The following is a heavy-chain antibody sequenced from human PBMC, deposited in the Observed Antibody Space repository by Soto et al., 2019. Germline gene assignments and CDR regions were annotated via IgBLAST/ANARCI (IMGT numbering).Heavy chain of an antibody. J-gene: IGHJ4*02. CDR3: ARSQEVVVVPAAPIDY. V-gene: IGHV1-46*01. Sequence: QVQLVQSGAEVKKPGASVKVSCKTSGYTFSNYYRNWVRQAPGQGLEWMGRINPSGGGTTYAQKFQGRVTMTRVTSTSTVYMDLSSLRSEDTAVYYCARSQEVVVVPAAPIDYWGQGTLVTVSS. D-gene: IGHD2-2*01. CDR2: INPSGGGT. CDR1: GYTFSNYY.